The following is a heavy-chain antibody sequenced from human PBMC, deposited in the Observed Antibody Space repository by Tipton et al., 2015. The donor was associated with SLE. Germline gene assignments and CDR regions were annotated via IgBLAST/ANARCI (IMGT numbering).Heavy chain of an antibody. D-gene: IGHD6-19*01. CDR3: ARRLPVAGQYWYFDL. Sequence: TLSLTCTVSGGSISSHYWSWIRQPPGKGLEWIGYIYYTGGTNYNLSLKSRVTISVDTSKNQFSLRLNSVTAVDTAVYYCARRLPVAGQYWYFDLWGRGTLVTVSS. CDR2: IYYTGGT. V-gene: IGHV4-59*11. J-gene: IGHJ2*01. CDR1: GGSISSHY.